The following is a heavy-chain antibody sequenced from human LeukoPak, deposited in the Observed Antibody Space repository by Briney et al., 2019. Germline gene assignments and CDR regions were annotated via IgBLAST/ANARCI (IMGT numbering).Heavy chain of an antibody. Sequence: ASVKVSCKASGGTFSSYAISWVRQAPGQGLEWMGGIIPIFGTANYAQKFQGRVTITADESTSTAYMELSSLRSEDTAVYYCAREVFGATMIDYWGQGTLVTVSS. D-gene: IGHD1-26*01. CDR3: AREVFGATMIDY. CDR1: GGTFSSYA. CDR2: IIPIFGTA. J-gene: IGHJ4*02. V-gene: IGHV1-69*13.